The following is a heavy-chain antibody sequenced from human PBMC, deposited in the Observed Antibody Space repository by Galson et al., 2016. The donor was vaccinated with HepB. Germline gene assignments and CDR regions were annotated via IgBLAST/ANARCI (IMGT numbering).Heavy chain of an antibody. V-gene: IGHV3-74*01. CDR1: GFTFTKFW. CDR2: VNTDGSVT. CDR3: AGGASSWADP. J-gene: IGHJ5*02. Sequence: SLRLSCAASGFTFTKFWMHWVRQAPGKGLVWVSRVNTDGSVTDHADSVKGRFTISRDNAKNTLYLQMNSLTVDDTAVYYCAGGASSWADPWGQGTLVTVSP. D-gene: IGHD6-13*01.